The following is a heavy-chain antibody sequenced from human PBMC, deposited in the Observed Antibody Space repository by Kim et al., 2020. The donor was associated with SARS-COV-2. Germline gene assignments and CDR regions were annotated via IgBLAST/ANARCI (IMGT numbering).Heavy chain of an antibody. CDR2: ISYDGSNK. J-gene: IGHJ4*01. V-gene: IGHV3-30*18. Sequence: GGSLRLSCAASGFTFSSYGMHWVRQAPGKGLEWVAVISYDGSNKYYADSVKGRFTISRDNSKNTLYLQMNSLRAEDTAVYYCAKDPEYYDILTGYPDYWG. D-gene: IGHD3-9*01. CDR3: AKDPEYYDILTGYPDY. CDR1: GFTFSSYG.